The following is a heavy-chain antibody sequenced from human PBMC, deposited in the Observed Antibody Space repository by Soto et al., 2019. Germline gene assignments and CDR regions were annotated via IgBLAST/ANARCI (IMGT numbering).Heavy chain of an antibody. V-gene: IGHV1-2*02. CDR2: INAHSGGT. CDR3: AKDLTRQLAYWLDP. D-gene: IGHD6-6*01. Sequence: ASVKVSCKASGFSFTGYYIRCLRQAPGQGLEWMGWINAHSGGTEYAQKFQGRVTLTRDTSISTAYMTLSSLRSDDTAIYYCAKDLTRQLAYWLDPWGQGTQVTVSS. J-gene: IGHJ5*02. CDR1: GFSFTGYY.